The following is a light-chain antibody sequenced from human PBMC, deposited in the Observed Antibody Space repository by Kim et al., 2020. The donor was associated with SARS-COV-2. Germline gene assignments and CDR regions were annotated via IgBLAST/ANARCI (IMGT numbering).Light chain of an antibody. Sequence: ALGQTVRITCQGDSLRTYYANWYQQKPGQAPLLVMYSKNIRPSVIPDRFSGSSTRNTASLTITGAQAEDEADYYCSSRDSSGNHVLFGGGTKVTVL. CDR3: SSRDSSGNHVL. J-gene: IGLJ2*01. CDR2: SKN. V-gene: IGLV3-19*01. CDR1: SLRTYY.